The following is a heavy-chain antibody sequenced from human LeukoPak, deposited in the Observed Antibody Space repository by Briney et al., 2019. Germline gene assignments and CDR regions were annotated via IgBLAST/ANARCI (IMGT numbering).Heavy chain of an antibody. CDR2: ISYDGSNK. Sequence: GRSLRLSCAASGFTFSSYGMHWVRQAPGKGLEWVAVISYDGSNKYYADSVKGRFTISRDNSKNTLYLQMNSLRAEDTAVYYCANALSSSWCPDDYWGQGTLVTVSS. J-gene: IGHJ4*02. CDR1: GFTFSSYG. D-gene: IGHD6-13*01. CDR3: ANALSSSWCPDDY. V-gene: IGHV3-30*18.